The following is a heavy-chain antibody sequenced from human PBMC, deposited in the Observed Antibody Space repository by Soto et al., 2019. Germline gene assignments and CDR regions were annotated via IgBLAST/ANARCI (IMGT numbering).Heavy chain of an antibody. CDR3: ARDLGYCSGGSCYGWFDP. CDR2: IYYSGST. J-gene: IGHJ5*02. D-gene: IGHD2-15*01. V-gene: IGHV4-59*01. CDR1: GGSISSYY. Sequence: SETLSLTCTVSGGSISSYYWSWIRQPPGKGLEWIGYIYYSGSTNYNPSLKSRVTISVDTSKNQFSLKLSSVTAADTAVYYCARDLGYCSGGSCYGWFDPWGQGTLVTVS.